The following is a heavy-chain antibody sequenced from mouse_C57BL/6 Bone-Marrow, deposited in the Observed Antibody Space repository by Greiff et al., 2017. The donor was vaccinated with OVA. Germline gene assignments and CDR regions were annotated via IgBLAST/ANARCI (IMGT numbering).Heavy chain of an antibody. V-gene: IGHV14-4*01. CDR3: TTEGWLLPFAY. CDR1: GFTITDDY. Sequence: VQLQQSGAVLARPGASVKLSCTASGFTITDDYMHWVKQRPEQGLEWIGWIDPENGDTEYASKFQGKATITADTSSNTAYLQLSSLTSEDTAGYYCTTEGWLLPFAYWGQGTLVTVSA. J-gene: IGHJ3*01. D-gene: IGHD2-3*01. CDR2: IDPENGDT.